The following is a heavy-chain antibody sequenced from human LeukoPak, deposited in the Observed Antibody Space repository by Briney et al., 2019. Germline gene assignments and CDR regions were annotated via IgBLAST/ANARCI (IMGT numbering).Heavy chain of an antibody. CDR2: ISSSGSTI. Sequence: PGRSLRLSCAASGFTFSSYEMNWDRQAPGQGLEWVSYISSSGSTIYYADSVKGRFTITRDNAKNSLYLQMNSLRAEVTAVYYCGRGSGYDFSVLWGRGTLVIVS. CDR1: GFTFSSYE. CDR3: GRGSGYDFSVL. J-gene: IGHJ4*02. D-gene: IGHD5-12*01. V-gene: IGHV3-48*03.